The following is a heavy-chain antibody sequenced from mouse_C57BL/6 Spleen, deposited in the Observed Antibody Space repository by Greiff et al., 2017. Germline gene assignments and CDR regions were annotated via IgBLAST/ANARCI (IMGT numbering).Heavy chain of an antibody. CDR1: GYTFTDYE. D-gene: IGHD2-3*01. CDR2: IDPETGGT. V-gene: IGHV1-15*01. CDR3: TVAGYYYFDY. Sequence: QVQLKQSGAELVRPGASVTLSCKASGYTFTDYEMHWVKQTPVHGLEWIGAIDPETGGTAYNQKFKGKAILTADKSSSTAYMELRSLTSEDSAVYYCTVAGYYYFDYWGQGTTLTVSS. J-gene: IGHJ2*01.